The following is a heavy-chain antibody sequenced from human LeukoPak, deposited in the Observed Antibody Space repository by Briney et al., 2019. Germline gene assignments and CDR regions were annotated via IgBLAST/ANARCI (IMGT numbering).Heavy chain of an antibody. Sequence: GGSLRLSCAASGFTFSNYWMSWVRQAPGKGLEWVANINQDGSEKYYVDSVKGRFTISRDNATNSLYLQMNSLRAEDAAVYYCARDKSYGDSEDYWGQGTLVTVSS. V-gene: IGHV3-7*05. CDR1: GFTFSNYW. J-gene: IGHJ4*02. CDR2: INQDGSEK. D-gene: IGHD4-17*01. CDR3: ARDKSYGDSEDY.